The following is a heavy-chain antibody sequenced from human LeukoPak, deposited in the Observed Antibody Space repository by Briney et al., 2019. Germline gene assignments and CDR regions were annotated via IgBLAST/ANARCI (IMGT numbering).Heavy chain of an antibody. Sequence: SGPALVKPTQTLTLTCTFSGFSLSTSGMCVSWIRQPPGKALEWLARIDLDDDKYYSTSLKTRPPISKATSKNKVVLTMNTMDPVATATYYCAGRAVAGLDYWGQGTLVTVSS. J-gene: IGHJ4*02. CDR1: GFSLSTSGMC. CDR2: IDLDDDK. D-gene: IGHD6-19*01. CDR3: AGRAVAGLDY. V-gene: IGHV2-70*11.